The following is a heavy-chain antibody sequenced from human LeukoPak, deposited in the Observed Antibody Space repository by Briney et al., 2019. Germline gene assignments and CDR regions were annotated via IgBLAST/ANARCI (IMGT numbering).Heavy chain of an antibody. CDR3: ARDCGDGYNYCVDY. CDR1: GGTFSSYT. CDR2: IIPILGIA. D-gene: IGHD5-24*01. V-gene: IGHV1-69*04. Sequence: SVKVSCKATGGTFSSYTISWGRQAPGQGREWMGRIIPILGIASSAQKFQGRGTITADKSTSTAYMELSSLRSEDTAVYYCARDCGDGYNYCVDYWGQGTLVTVSS. J-gene: IGHJ4*02.